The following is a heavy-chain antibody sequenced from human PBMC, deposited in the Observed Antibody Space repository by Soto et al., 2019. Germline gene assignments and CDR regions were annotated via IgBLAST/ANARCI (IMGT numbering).Heavy chain of an antibody. CDR1: GFTFSSYA. CDR2: ISGSGGST. CDR3: ATLGPMVAATLPDY. Sequence: PGGSLRLSCAASGFTFSSYAMSWVRQAPGKGLEWVSAISGSGGSTYYADSVKGRFTISRDNSKNTLYLQMNSLRAEDTAVYYCATLGPMVAATLPDYWGQGTLVTAPQ. J-gene: IGHJ4*02. D-gene: IGHD2-15*01. V-gene: IGHV3-23*01.